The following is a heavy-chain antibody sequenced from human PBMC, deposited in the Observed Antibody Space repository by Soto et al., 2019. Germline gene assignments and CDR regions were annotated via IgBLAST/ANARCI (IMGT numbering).Heavy chain of an antibody. CDR1: GGSISSGGYY. Sequence: QVQLQESGTGLVKPSQTLSLTCTVSGGSISSGGYYWSWIRQHPGKGLEWIGYFYYSGSAYYNPFLKSRVTISVDTSKNQFPLRLSYVTAADTAVYYCTRDAGGWYHLLSAGFVPVVQGTMVTVSS. CDR3: TRDAGGWYHLLSAGFVP. CDR2: FYYSGSA. D-gene: IGHD2-2*01. V-gene: IGHV4-31*03. J-gene: IGHJ5*02.